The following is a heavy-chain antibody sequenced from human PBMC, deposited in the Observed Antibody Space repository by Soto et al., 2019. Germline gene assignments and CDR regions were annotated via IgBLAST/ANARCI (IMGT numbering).Heavy chain of an antibody. Sequence: SGGSLRLSCAASGFTFSAYGMHWVRQAPGRGLEWVAFIWFDGSNKYYADSVKGRFTISRDNSKNTLFLQMNSLRAEDTAVYYCARAYRDSDFDYWGQGTLVTVSS. D-gene: IGHD1-26*01. J-gene: IGHJ4*02. CDR1: GFTFSAYG. CDR3: ARAYRDSDFDY. V-gene: IGHV3-33*01. CDR2: IWFDGSNK.